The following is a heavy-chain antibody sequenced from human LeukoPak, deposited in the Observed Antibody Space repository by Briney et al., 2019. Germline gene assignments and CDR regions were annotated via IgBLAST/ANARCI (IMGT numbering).Heavy chain of an antibody. CDR3: AREYSSGWTSDY. Sequence: GGSLRLSCAASGFTFSSYWMNWVRQAPGKGLVWVSCINSDGNYTTYADSVKGRFTISRDNAKNTLSLQMNSLRAEDTAVYYCAREYSSGWTSDYWGQGTLVTVSS. D-gene: IGHD6-19*01. CDR2: INSDGNYT. CDR1: GFTFSSYW. V-gene: IGHV3-74*01. J-gene: IGHJ4*02.